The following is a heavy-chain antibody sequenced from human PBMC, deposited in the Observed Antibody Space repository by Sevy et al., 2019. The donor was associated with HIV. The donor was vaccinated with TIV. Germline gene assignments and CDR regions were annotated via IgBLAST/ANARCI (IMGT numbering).Heavy chain of an antibody. CDR2: ISSSGSFT. D-gene: IGHD3-22*01. CDR1: GFTFSDHY. Sequence: GGSLRLSCAASGFTFSDHYMSWIRQAPGKGLEWVSYISSSGSFTNNADSVKGRFTISRDNAKNSLSLQMNSLRAEDTAVYYCARGDSSGCPVYWGQGTLVTVSS. V-gene: IGHV3-11*06. CDR3: ARGDSSGCPVY. J-gene: IGHJ4*02.